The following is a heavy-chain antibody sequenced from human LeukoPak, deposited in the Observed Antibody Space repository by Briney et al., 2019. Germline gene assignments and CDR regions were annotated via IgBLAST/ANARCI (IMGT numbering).Heavy chain of an antibody. CDR2: ISYDGSNK. V-gene: IGHV3-30*01. CDR1: GFTFSSYA. J-gene: IGHJ5*02. CDR3: AREDAINWFGP. Sequence: PGRSLRLSCAASGFTFSSYAMHWVRQAPGKGLEWVAVISYDGSNKYYADSVKGRFTISRDNSKNTLYLQMNSLRAEDTAVYYCAREDAINWFGPWGQGTLVTVSS.